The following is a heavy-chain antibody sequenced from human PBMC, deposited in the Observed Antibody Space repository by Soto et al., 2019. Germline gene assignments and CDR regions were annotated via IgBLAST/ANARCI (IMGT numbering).Heavy chain of an antibody. J-gene: IGHJ5*02. Sequence: GGSLRLSCVASGFTLSSYWMSWIRQGPGKWLEWVANIKQDGSEKYYVDSVKGRFTISRDNAKNSLFLQMNSLRAEDTAVYYCARRYSSSWSGFDPWGQGXLVTVSA. CDR3: ARRYSSSWSGFDP. CDR2: IKQDGSEK. V-gene: IGHV3-7*01. D-gene: IGHD6-13*01. CDR1: GFTLSSYW.